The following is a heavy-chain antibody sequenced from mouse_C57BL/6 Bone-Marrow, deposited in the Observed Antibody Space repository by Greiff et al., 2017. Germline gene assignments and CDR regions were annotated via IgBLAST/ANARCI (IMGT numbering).Heavy chain of an antibody. CDR3: ARSDTTVVAHWYFDV. D-gene: IGHD1-1*01. Sequence: VQLQQPGAELVKPGASVKLSCKASGYTFTSYWMHWVKQRPGRGLEWIGRIDPNSGGTKYNEKFKSKATLTVDKPSSTAYMQLSSLTSEDSAVYYCARSDTTVVAHWYFDVWGTGTTVTVSS. CDR1: GYTFTSYW. J-gene: IGHJ1*03. V-gene: IGHV1-72*01. CDR2: IDPNSGGT.